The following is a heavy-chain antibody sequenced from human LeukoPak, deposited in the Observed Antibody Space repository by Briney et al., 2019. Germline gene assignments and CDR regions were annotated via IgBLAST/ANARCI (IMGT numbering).Heavy chain of an antibody. CDR1: GYTFTGYY. CDR3: ARGGVVVTAIGYFQH. D-gene: IGHD2-21*02. J-gene: IGHJ1*01. CDR2: ISAYNGNT. Sequence: ASVKVSCKASGYTFTGYYMHWVRQAPGQGLEWMGWISAYNGNTNYAQKLQGRVTMTTDTSTSTAYMELRSLRSDDTAVYYCARGGVVVTAIGYFQHWGQGTLVTVSS. V-gene: IGHV1-18*04.